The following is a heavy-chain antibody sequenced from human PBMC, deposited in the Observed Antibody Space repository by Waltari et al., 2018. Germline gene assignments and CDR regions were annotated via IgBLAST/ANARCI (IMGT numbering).Heavy chain of an antibody. CDR3: ARGYRIAARLDYFDY. CDR1: GYSISSGYY. D-gene: IGHD6-6*01. Sequence: QVQLQESGPGLVKPSETLSLTCAVSGYSISSGYYWGWIRQPPGKGLEWIGSIYHSGSTCYNPSLKSRVTISVDTSKNQFSLKLSSVTAADTAVYYCARGYRIAARLDYFDYWGQGTLVTVSS. J-gene: IGHJ4*02. CDR2: IYHSGST. V-gene: IGHV4-38-2*01.